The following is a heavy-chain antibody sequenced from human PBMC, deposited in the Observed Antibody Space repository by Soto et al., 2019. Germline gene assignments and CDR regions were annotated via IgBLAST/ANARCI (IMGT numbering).Heavy chain of an antibody. CDR3: AKDVVGTFYDILSGYYRTHCYGMDV. V-gene: IGHV3-23*01. J-gene: IGHJ6*02. D-gene: IGHD3-9*01. CDR1: GFTFSSYA. Sequence: EVQLLESGGGLVQPGGSLRLSCAASGFTFSSYAMSWVRQAPGKGLEWVSAISDSGISRYYADSVKGRFTISRDNSKNTVDLQMNSLRAEDTAEYFCAKDVVGTFYDILSGYYRTHCYGMDVWGHGTTVTVSS. CDR2: ISDSGISR.